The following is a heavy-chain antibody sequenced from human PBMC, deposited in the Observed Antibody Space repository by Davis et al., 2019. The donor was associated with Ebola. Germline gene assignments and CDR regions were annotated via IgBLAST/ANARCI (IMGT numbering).Heavy chain of an antibody. V-gene: IGHV4-59*01. CDR1: GGSISSYY. CDR3: ARSSDHYYYYYYMDV. CDR2: IYYSGST. J-gene: IGHJ6*03. D-gene: IGHD6-6*01. Sequence: PSETLSLTCTVSGGSISSYYWSWIRQPPGKGLEWIGYIYYSGSTNYNPSLKSRVTILVDTSKNQFSLKLSSVTAADTAVYYCARSSDHYYYYYYMDVWGKGTTVTVSS.